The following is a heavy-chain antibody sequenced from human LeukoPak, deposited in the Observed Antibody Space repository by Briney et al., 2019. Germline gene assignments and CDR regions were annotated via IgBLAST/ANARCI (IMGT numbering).Heavy chain of an antibody. D-gene: IGHD5-12*01. CDR3: TREVPHGYSGYDSRDY. V-gene: IGHV3-21*01. J-gene: IGHJ4*02. CDR1: GFTFSTYN. CDR2: ISSSSSHT. Sequence: GGSLRLSCAASGFTFSTYNKNWVRQAPGKGLEWVSSISSSSSHTYYVDSVKGRFTISRDNTMNSLYLQMNSLRAEDTAVYYCTREVPHGYSGYDSRDYWGQGTLVTVSS.